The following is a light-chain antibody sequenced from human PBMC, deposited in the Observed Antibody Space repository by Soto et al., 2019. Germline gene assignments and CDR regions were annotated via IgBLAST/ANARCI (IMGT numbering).Light chain of an antibody. CDR1: HSYFGASYDV. Sequence: QSVLTHPGSRGGSAGQSITISCTGAHSYFGASYDVLSWYQHHPVKAPTLIIYEVSKRPSVVSDRFSGSKSGNTASLTISGLQAEEQGNHYRLSYINTXTRVFGMWTKVX. J-gene: IGLJ1*01. CDR3: LSYINTXTRV. CDR2: EVS. V-gene: IGLV2-14*01.